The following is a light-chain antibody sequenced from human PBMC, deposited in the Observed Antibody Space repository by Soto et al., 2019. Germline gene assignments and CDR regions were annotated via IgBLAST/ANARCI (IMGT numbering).Light chain of an antibody. Sequence: QSALTQPASVSGSPGQSITISCTATSSDVGGYNSVSWFQKHPGQAPKLIIYDVSHRSSGVSNRFSGSKSAYTASLTISGLQAEDEADYYCSSYTTTSTPFVFGSGTKV. V-gene: IGLV2-14*03. CDR1: SSDVGGYNS. CDR3: SSYTTTSTPFV. J-gene: IGLJ1*01. CDR2: DVS.